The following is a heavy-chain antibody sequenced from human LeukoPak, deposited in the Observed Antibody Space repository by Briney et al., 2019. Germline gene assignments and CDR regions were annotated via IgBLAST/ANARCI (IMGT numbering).Heavy chain of an antibody. CDR2: IYTSGST. D-gene: IGHD3-22*01. CDR3: ARDLPYYYDSSGYDAFDI. CDR1: GGSISSGSYY. V-gene: IGHV4-61*02. J-gene: IGHJ3*02. Sequence: SETLSLTCTVSGGSISSGSYYWSWLRQPAGKGLEWIGRIYTSGSTNYNPSLKSRGTISVDTSKNQFSLKLSSVTAAATAVYYCARDLPYYYDSSGYDAFDIWGQGTMVTVSS.